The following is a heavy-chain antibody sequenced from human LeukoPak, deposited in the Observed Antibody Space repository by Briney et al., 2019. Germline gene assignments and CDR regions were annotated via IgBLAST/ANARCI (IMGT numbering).Heavy chain of an antibody. J-gene: IGHJ4*02. V-gene: IGHV4-30-4*08. D-gene: IGHD3-10*01. CDR3: ARGSITMVRGVIIAKGYYFDY. Sequence: PSETLSLTCTVSGGSTSSGDYYWSWIRQPPGKGLEWIGYIYYSGSTYYNPSLQSRVTISVGTSKNQFSLKLSSVTAADTAVYYCARGSITMVRGVIIAKGYYFDYWGQGTLVTVSS. CDR1: GGSTSSGDYY. CDR2: IYYSGST.